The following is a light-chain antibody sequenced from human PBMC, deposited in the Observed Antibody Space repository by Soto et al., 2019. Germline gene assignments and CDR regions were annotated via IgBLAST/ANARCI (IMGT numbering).Light chain of an antibody. J-gene: IGLJ1*01. CDR3: CSYAGSYTYV. CDR2: DVS. V-gene: IGLV2-11*01. Sequence: QSALTQPRSVSGSPGQSVTISCTGTSSDVGGYNYVSWYQQYPDRAPKVIIYDVSERPSGVPDRFSGSKSGNTASLTISGLQDEDEADYYCCSYAGSYTYVFGSGTKLTVL. CDR1: SSDVGGYNY.